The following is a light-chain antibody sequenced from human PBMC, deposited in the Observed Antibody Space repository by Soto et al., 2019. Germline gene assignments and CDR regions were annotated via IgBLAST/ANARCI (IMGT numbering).Light chain of an antibody. CDR3: QVWVSSSDRDV. J-gene: IGLJ6*01. CDR2: YDS. V-gene: IGLV3-21*04. Sequence: SYELTQPPSVSVAPGKTARITCGGNNIGSKSVHRYQQKPGQAPVLVIYYDSDRPSGIPERFSGSNSGNTATLTISRVEAGDEADYYCQVWVSSSDRDVFGSGTQLTVL. CDR1: NIGSKS.